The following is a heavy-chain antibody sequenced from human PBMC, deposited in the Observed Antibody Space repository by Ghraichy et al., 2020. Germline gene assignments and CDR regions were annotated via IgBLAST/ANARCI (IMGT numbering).Heavy chain of an antibody. CDR2: IYYSGST. CDR1: GGSISSYY. J-gene: IGHJ4*02. D-gene: IGHD4-23*01. CDR3: ARDRHGGNSFDY. Sequence: GSLRLSCTVSGGSISSYYWSWIRQPPGKGLEWIGYIYYSGSTNYNPSLKSRVTISVDTSKNQFSLKLSSVTAADTAVYYCARDRHGGNSFDYWGQGTLVTVSS. V-gene: IGHV4-59*01.